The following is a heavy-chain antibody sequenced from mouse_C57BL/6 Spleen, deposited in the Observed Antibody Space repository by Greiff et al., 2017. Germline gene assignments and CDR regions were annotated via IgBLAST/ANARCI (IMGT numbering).Heavy chain of an antibody. CDR2: ISYDGGN. V-gene: IGHV3-6*01. CDR3: AREVDSSGYGY. Sequence: EVKLMESGPGLVKPSQSLSLTCSVTGYSITSGYYWNWLRQFPGNKLEWMGYISYDGGNNYNPSLKNRISITRDTSKNQFFLKLNSVTTEDTATYYCAREVDSSGYGYWGQGTLVTVSA. CDR1: GYSITSGYY. J-gene: IGHJ3*01. D-gene: IGHD3-2*02.